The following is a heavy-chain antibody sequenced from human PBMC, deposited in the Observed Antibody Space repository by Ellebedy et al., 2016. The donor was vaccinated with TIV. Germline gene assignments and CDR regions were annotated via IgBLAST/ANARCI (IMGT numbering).Heavy chain of an antibody. V-gene: IGHV3-48*01. J-gene: IGHJ4*02. CDR1: GFTFSSYS. D-gene: IGHD3-9*01. CDR2: ISSSSSTI. Sequence: PGGSLRLSCAASGFTFSSYSMNWVRQAPGKGLEWVSYISSSSSTIYYADSVKGRFTISRDNAKNSLYLQMNSLRAEDTAVYYCARASAYILTGYYFFDYWGQGTLVTVSS. CDR3: ARASAYILTGYYFFDY.